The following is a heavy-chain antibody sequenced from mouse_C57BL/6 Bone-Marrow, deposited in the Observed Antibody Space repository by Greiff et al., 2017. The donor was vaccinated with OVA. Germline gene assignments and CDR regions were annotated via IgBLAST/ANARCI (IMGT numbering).Heavy chain of an antibody. V-gene: IGHV1-81*01. J-gene: IGHJ3*01. Sequence: VQLQESGAELARPGASVKLSCKASGYTFTSYGISWVKQRTGQGLEWIGEIYPRSGNTYYNEKFKGKATLTADKSSSTAYMELRSLTSEDSAVYFCAYYYGRSWLAYWGQGTLVTVSA. CDR2: IYPRSGNT. CDR3: AYYYGRSWLAY. CDR1: GYTFTSYG. D-gene: IGHD1-1*01.